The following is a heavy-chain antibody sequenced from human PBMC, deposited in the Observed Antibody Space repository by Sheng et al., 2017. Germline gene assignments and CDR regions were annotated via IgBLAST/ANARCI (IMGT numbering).Heavy chain of an antibody. CDR3: ARDLRRRPHDAFDI. CDR2: IYSGGST. J-gene: IGHJ3*02. V-gene: IGHV3-66*02. Sequence: EVQLVESGGGLVQPGGSLRLSCAASGFTVSSNYMSWVRQAPGKGLEWVSVIYSGGSTYYADSVKGRFTISRDNSKNTLYLQMNSLRAEDTAVYYCARDLRRRPHDAFDIWGQGTMVTVSS. CDR1: GFTVSSNY. D-gene: IGHD4-17*01.